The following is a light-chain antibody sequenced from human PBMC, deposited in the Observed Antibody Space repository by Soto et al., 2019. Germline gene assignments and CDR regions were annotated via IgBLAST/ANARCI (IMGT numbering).Light chain of an antibody. CDR1: KSLVYSDGNTH. CDR3: TQGTHWPRT. Sequence: DGVLTQSPLSLPVNFGQPASISCRASKSLVYSDGNTHLSWFHQRPGQSPRRLIYRVSSRASGVQDRFSGSGSGTDFTLEISRVEAEDVGIYFCTQGTHWPRTFGQGTKVEVK. J-gene: IGKJ1*01. V-gene: IGKV2-30*01. CDR2: RVS.